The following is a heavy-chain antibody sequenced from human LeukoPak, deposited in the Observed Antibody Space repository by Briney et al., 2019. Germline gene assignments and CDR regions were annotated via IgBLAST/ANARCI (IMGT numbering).Heavy chain of an antibody. CDR1: GYTFIGYY. J-gene: IGHJ4*02. V-gene: IGHV1-2*02. CDR3: ARGAAARPSRYFDY. Sequence: ASVKVSCKASGYTFIGYYMHWVRQAPGQGLEWMGWINPNSGGTNYAQKFQGRVTMTRDTPISTAYMELSRLRSDDTAVYYCARGAAARPSRYFDYWGQGTLVTVSS. CDR2: INPNSGGT. D-gene: IGHD6-6*01.